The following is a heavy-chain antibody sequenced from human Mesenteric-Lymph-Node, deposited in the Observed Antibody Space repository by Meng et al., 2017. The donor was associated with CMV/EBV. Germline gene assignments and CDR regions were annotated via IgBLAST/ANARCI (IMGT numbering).Heavy chain of an antibody. CDR2: TSYRSKWYN. D-gene: IGHD3-10*01. Sequence: QTLSLTRAISGDSVSSQSAAWNWIRQSPSRGLGWLGRTSYRSKWYNDYAVSVKSRITINPDTSKNQFSLQLNSVTPEDTAVYYCARDWGFINYGGAFDIWGQGTMVTVSS. CDR3: ARDWGFINYGGAFDI. CDR1: GDSVSSQSAA. V-gene: IGHV6-1*01. J-gene: IGHJ3*02.